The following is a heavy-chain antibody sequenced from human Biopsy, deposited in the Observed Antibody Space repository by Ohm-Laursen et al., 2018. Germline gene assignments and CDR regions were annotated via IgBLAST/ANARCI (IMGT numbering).Heavy chain of an antibody. CDR2: IRGSGSTT. V-gene: IGHV3-23*01. CDR3: AKDHCSGGTCYSDGPVFDF. D-gene: IGHD2-15*01. CDR1: GFFFSSYV. J-gene: IGHJ4*02. Sequence: LSLACAPSGFFFSSYVMSWVRQAPGKGLEWVSTIRGSGSTTYYADSVKGRFTISRDNSKNTLYLQMNSLRAEDTAVYYCAKDHCSGGTCYSDGPVFDFWGQGTLVTVSS.